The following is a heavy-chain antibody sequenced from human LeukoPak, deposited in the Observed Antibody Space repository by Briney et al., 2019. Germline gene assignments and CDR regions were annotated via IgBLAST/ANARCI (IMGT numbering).Heavy chain of an antibody. D-gene: IGHD6-19*01. CDR2: IKQDGSEK. CDR3: ARAKRQWLATYYFDY. V-gene: IGHV3-7*01. CDR1: EFTLITYS. Sequence: GGSLRLSCAASEFTLITYSMSWVRQAPGKGLECVANIKQDGSEKYYVDSVKDRFTISRDNAKNSLYLQMNSLRAEDTAVYYCARAKRQWLATYYFDYWGQGTLVTVSS. J-gene: IGHJ4*02.